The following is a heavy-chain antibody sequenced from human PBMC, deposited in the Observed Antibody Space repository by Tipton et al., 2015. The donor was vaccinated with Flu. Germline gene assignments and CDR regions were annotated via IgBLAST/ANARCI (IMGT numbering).Heavy chain of an antibody. J-gene: IGHJ5*02. V-gene: IGHV4-59*08. D-gene: IGHD4-11*01. Sequence: TLSLTCTVSGGSISSYYWGWIRQAPGKGLEWIGNIHYSGSPHYNPSLKSRVTISVDTSKNQLSLRLNSVTAADTAVYYCARRDYSNYVSDPKNWFDPWGQGTLVTVSS. CDR1: GGSISSYY. CDR2: IHYSGSP. CDR3: ARRDYSNYVSDPKNWFDP.